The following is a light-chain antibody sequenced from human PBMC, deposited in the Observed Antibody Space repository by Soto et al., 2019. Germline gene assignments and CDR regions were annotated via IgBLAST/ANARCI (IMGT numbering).Light chain of an antibody. J-gene: IGLJ3*02. CDR3: SSTTHNNTLR. CDR1: SGDIGAYDH. Sequence: QSALTQPASVSGSPGQSVPLSCAGTSGDIGAYDHVSWFQQHPDKVPKLLRIDVRNRHSGVSSRFSCSKSANTASLTISGLRPEDEADYYCSSTTHNNTLRLGGGTKVTVL. V-gene: IGLV2-14*03. CDR2: DVR.